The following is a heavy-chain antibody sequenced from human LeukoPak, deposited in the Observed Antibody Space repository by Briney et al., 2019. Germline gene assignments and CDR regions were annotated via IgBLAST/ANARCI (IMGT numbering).Heavy chain of an antibody. V-gene: IGHV4-59*01. D-gene: IGHD2-2*01. CDR2: IYYSGST. Sequence: SETLSLTCTVSGGSISSYYWCWIRQPPGKGLEWIGYIYYSGSTNYSPSLKSRVTISVDTSKNQFSLKLSSVTAADTAVYYCARKNVGVVPAAIRWFDPWGQGTLVTVSS. J-gene: IGHJ5*02. CDR1: GGSISSYY. CDR3: ARKNVGVVPAAIRWFDP.